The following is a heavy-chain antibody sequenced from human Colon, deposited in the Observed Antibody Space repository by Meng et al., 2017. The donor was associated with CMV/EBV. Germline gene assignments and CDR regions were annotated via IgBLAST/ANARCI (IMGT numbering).Heavy chain of an antibody. CDR1: GVSVTSGAYH. Sequence: QLTESGPGLVKPSETLSLTCIVSGVSVTSGAYHWSWIRQSPGKGLEWIGYIYDTGITIYNPSLKSRVTIFLETSKNQFSLNLNSMTTADTAVYYCAKSRSSTPGIVDDWGQGTLVTVSS. J-gene: IGHJ4*02. CDR3: AKSRSSTPGIVDD. D-gene: IGHD2/OR15-2a*01. CDR2: IYDTGIT. V-gene: IGHV4-61*08.